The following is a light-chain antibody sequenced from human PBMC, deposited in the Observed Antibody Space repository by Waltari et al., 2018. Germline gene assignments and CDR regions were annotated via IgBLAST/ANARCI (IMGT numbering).Light chain of an antibody. CDR2: DVT. CDR3: SSYTTRSTRV. J-gene: IGLJ1*01. V-gene: IGLV2-14*03. CDR1: SSDVGDYKY. Sequence: QSALTQPASVSGSPGQSITISCTATSSDVGDYKYVSWYQQHPGKVPKLLIYDVTNLPSGISYRFSGSKSGYTASLTISGLQAEDEADYYCSSYTTRSTRVFGTGTKVTVL.